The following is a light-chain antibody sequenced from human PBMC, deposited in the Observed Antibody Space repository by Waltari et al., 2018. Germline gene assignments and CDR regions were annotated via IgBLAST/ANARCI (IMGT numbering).Light chain of an antibody. Sequence: DIQMTQSPSSVSASVGDGDTITCRASQAISSWLAWYQQKPGRAPKLLFYPASSLQSGVPSRFSGSGSGTDFTLTISSLQPEDFATYYCQQANSFPLTFGGGTKVEIK. CDR1: QAISSW. CDR3: QQANSFPLT. V-gene: IGKV1-12*01. J-gene: IGKJ4*01. CDR2: PAS.